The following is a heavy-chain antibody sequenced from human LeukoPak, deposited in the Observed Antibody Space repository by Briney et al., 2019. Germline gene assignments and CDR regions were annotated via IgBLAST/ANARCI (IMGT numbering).Heavy chain of an antibody. CDR2: ISSSGSTI. CDR1: GFTFSSYA. D-gene: IGHD3-10*01. Sequence: PGGSLRLSCAASGFTFSSYAMSWIRQAPGKGLEWVSYISSSGSTIYYADSVKGRFTISRDNAKNSLYLQMNSLRAEDTAVYYCARDHVRVNPLLWFGDPSGYYGMDVWGQGTTVTVSS. J-gene: IGHJ6*02. CDR3: ARDHVRVNPLLWFGDPSGYYGMDV. V-gene: IGHV3-11*01.